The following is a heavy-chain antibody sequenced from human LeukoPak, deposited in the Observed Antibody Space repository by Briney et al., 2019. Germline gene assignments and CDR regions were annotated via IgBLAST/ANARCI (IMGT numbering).Heavy chain of an antibody. Sequence: GGSLRLSCAASKFAFSSYAMSWVCQAPGKGLEWVSAISGGGGNTYSADSVKGRFTISRDNSKNTLYLQMNSLRAEDTAVYYCGKNRYSGSLSPFDIWGQGTMVTVSS. D-gene: IGHD1-26*01. CDR2: ISGGGGNT. V-gene: IGHV3-23*01. CDR3: GKNRYSGSLSPFDI. CDR1: KFAFSSYA. J-gene: IGHJ3*02.